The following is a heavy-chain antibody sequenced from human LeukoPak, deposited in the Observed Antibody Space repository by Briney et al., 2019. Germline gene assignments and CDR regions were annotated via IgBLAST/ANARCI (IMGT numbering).Heavy chain of an antibody. Sequence: ASVKVSCKASGYTFTGYYMHWVRQAPGQGLEWMGRINPNSGGTNYAQKFQGRVTMTRDTSISTAYMELSRLRSDDTAVYYCARETYSSSSRWLDPWGQGTLVTVSS. D-gene: IGHD6-6*01. V-gene: IGHV1-2*06. CDR3: ARETYSSSSRWLDP. CDR1: GYTFTGYY. J-gene: IGHJ5*02. CDR2: INPNSGGT.